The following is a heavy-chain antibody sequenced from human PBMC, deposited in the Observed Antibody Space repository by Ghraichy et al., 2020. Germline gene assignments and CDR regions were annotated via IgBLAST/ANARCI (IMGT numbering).Heavy chain of an antibody. CDR1: GFTFSSYG. CDR3: ARDSGVPNTHDYDFWCGFPGAADS. D-gene: IGHD3-3*01. CDR2: IKQDGSEK. J-gene: IGHJ5*01. V-gene: IGHV3-7*03. Sequence: GEYLNISCAASGFTFSSYGMSWVRQAPGKGLEWVANIKQDGSEKYYVDSVKDRFTISRDNAKNTLYLQMNSLRAEDTAVYYCARDSGVPNTHDYDFWCGFPGAADSWGPGALVAVSS.